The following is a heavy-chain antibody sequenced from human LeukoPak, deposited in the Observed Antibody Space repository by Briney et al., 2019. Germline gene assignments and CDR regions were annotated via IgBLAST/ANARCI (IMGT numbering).Heavy chain of an antibody. D-gene: IGHD1-1*01. V-gene: IGHV4-61*01. CDR1: GGSVSSGSYY. CDR2: IYYSGST. CDR3: ARDMEWGYYYYYGMDV. J-gene: IGHJ6*02. Sequence: PSETLSLTCTVSGGSVSSGSYYWSWIRQPPGKGLEWIGYIYYSGSTNYNPSLESRVTISVDTSKNQFSLKLSSVTAADTAVYYCARDMEWGYYYYYGMDVWGQGTTVTVSS.